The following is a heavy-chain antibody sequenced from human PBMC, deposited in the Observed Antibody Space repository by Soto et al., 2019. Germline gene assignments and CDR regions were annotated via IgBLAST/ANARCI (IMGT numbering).Heavy chain of an antibody. J-gene: IGHJ6*02. D-gene: IGHD3-3*01. V-gene: IGHV1-8*01. CDR2: INPSSGNT. CDR3: AREGILFSGVIGFYGMDV. CDR1: GYSFTRHD. Sequence: QVQLVQSGAEVKKPGASVKVSCKASGYSFTRHDINWVRQAPGQGLEWMGWINPSSGNTGYAQRFLGRLTMTTDTSTSTAYMELSGLKSEATAIYYCAREGILFSGVIGFYGMDVWGQGTTVTVPS.